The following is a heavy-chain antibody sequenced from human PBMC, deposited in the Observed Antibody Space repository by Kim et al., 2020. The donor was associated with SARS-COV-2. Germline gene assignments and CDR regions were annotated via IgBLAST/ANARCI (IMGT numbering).Heavy chain of an antibody. Sequence: SVKGRFTISRDNAKNSLFVQMNSLRAEDTAMYYCARYYYDSSGYYPPFDYWGHGTRVTVSS. V-gene: IGHV3-11*01. J-gene: IGHJ4*01. D-gene: IGHD3-22*01. CDR3: ARYYYDSSGYYPPFDY.